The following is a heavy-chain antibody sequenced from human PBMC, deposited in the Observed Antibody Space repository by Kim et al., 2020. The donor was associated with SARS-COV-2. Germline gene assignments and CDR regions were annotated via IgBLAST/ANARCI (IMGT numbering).Heavy chain of an antibody. CDR3: ASLMITFGGVIVAKGYDAFDI. CDR2: IYYSGST. CDR1: GGSVSSGSYY. Sequence: SETLSLTCTVSGGSVSSGSYYWSWIRQPPGKGLEWIGYIYYSGSTNYNPSLKSRVTISVDTSKNQFSLKLSSVTAADTAVYYCASLMITFGGVIVAKGYDAFDIWGQGTMVTVSS. J-gene: IGHJ3*02. V-gene: IGHV4-61*01. D-gene: IGHD3-16*02.